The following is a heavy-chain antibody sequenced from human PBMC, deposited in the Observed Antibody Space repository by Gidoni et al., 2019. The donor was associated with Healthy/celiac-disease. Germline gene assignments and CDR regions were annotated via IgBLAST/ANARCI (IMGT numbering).Heavy chain of an antibody. CDR1: GGSIRSSSYY. V-gene: IGHV4-39*07. CDR3: ARSGYYYDSSGYSHWYFDL. Sequence: QLQLQESGPGLVKPSETLSLTCTVSGGSIRSSSYYWGWIRQPPGKGLEWIGSIYYSGSTYYNPSLKSRVTISVDTSKNQFSLKLSSVTAADTAVYYCARSGYYYDSSGYSHWYFDLWGRGTLVTVSS. D-gene: IGHD3-22*01. J-gene: IGHJ2*01. CDR2: IYYSGST.